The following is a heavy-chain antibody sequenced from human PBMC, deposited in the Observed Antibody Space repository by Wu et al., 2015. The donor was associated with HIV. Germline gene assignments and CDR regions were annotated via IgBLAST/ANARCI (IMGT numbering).Heavy chain of an antibody. J-gene: IGHJ6*02. V-gene: IGHV1-2*02. D-gene: IGHD2-15*01. CDR3: ASFDCSGGSCYPPSYYGMDV. CDR1: GYTFTGYY. Sequence: QVQLVQSGAEVKKPGASVKVSCKASGYTFTGYYMHWVRQAPGQGLEWMGWINPNSGGTNYAQKFQGRVTITTDESTSTAYMELSSLRSEDTAVYYCASFDCSGGSCYPPSYYGMDVWGQGTTVTVSS. CDR2: INPNSGGT.